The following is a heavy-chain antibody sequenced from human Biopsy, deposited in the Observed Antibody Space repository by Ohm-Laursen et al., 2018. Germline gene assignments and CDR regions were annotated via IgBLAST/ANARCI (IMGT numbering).Heavy chain of an antibody. V-gene: IGHV3-21*01. Sequence: ETLSLTCAASGFTLSYYSMTWVRQAPGRGLEWVSSIRSGGDYMFYADSVKGRFTISRDNAKNSLYLQMNSLRAEDTAVYYCARDQRGPSLLEAKLTPNYFDYWGRGSLVTVSS. J-gene: IGHJ4*02. CDR3: ARDQRGPSLLEAKLTPNYFDY. CDR1: GFTLSYYS. CDR2: IRSGGDYM. D-gene: IGHD1-1*01.